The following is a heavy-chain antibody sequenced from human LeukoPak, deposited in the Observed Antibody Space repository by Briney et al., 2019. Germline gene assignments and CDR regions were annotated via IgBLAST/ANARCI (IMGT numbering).Heavy chain of an antibody. J-gene: IGHJ4*02. D-gene: IGHD3-16*02. Sequence: SETLSLTCTVSGGSISSGSYYWGWIRQPPGKGLEWIGSIYYSGSTYYNPSLKSRVTISVDTSKNQFSLKLSSVTAADTAVYYCAREDDYVWGSYRFPPCYFDYWGQGTLVTVSS. CDR2: IYYSGST. CDR1: GGSISSGSYY. CDR3: AREDDYVWGSYRFPPCYFDY. V-gene: IGHV4-39*07.